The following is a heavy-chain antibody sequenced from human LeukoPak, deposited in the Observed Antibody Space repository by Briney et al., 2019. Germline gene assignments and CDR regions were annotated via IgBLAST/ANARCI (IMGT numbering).Heavy chain of an antibody. CDR1: GFTFDDYG. CDR3: ASSGLYDYVRVSYRPPFDY. D-gene: IGHD3-16*02. Sequence: GGSLRLSCAASGFTFDDYGVSWVRQAPGKGLEWVSGINWNGGSTGYADSVKGRFTISRDNAKNSLYLQMNSLRAEDTALYYCASSGLYDYVRVSYRPPFDYWGQGTLVTVSS. CDR2: INWNGGST. J-gene: IGHJ4*02. V-gene: IGHV3-20*04.